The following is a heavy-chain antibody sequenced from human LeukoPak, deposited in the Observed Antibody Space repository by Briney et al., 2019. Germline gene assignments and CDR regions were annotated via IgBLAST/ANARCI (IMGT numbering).Heavy chain of an antibody. CDR3: ARDRGITMIVTRGYLDY. CDR1: GGSISSYY. J-gene: IGHJ4*02. Sequence: SGTLSLTCAVSGGSISSYYWSWIRQPPGKGLEWIGYIYYSGSTNYNPSLKSRVTISVDTSKNHFSLKLSSVTAADTAVYYCARDRGITMIVTRGYLDYWGQGTLVTVSS. V-gene: IGHV4-59*12. D-gene: IGHD3-22*01. CDR2: IYYSGST.